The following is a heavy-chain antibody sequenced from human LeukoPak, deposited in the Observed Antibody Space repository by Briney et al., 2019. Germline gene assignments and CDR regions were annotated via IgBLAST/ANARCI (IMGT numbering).Heavy chain of an antibody. Sequence: PGGSLRLSCAASGFTFSSYSMNWVRQAPGKGLEWVSYISSSSSTIYYADSVKGRFTISRDNAKNSLYLQMNSLRAEDTAVYYCARDQSGGWSQYYFDYWGQGTLVTVSS. CDR1: GFTFSSYS. CDR3: ARDQSGGWSQYYFDY. J-gene: IGHJ4*02. D-gene: IGHD3-10*01. CDR2: ISSSSSTI. V-gene: IGHV3-48*01.